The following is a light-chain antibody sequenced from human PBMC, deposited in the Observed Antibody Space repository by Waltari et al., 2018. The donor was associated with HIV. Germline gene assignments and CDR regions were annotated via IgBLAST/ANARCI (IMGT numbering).Light chain of an antibody. Sequence: QSVLTQPPSVSGAPGQRVTISCTGSSSNIGAGYDVHWYQQLPGTAPKLLIYGNSNRPSGVPDRFSGSKSGTSASLAITGLQAEDEAYYYCQSYDSSLSAPVVFGGGTKLTVL. V-gene: IGLV1-40*01. J-gene: IGLJ2*01. CDR3: QSYDSSLSAPVV. CDR1: SSNIGAGYD. CDR2: GNS.